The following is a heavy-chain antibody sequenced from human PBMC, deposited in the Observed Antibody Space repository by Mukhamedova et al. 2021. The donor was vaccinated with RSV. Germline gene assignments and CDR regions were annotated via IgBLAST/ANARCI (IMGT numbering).Heavy chain of an antibody. V-gene: IGHV4-59*13. CDR3: ARDQWRVATITYYYYGMDV. J-gene: IGHJ6*02. D-gene: IGHD5-12*01. Sequence: GKGLEWIGYIYYSGSTNYNPSLKSRVTISVDTSKNQFSLKLSSVTAAATAVYYCARDQWRVATITYYYYGMDVWGQGTTVTVSS. CDR2: IYYSGST.